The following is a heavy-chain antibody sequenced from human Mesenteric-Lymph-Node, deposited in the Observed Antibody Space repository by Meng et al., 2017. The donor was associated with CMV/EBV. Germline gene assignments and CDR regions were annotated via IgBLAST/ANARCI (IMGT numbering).Heavy chain of an antibody. Sequence: SCAASGLTFSKSWMSWVRQAPGKGLEWVGRILAKTDGGTADYAAPVKGRFTISRDDSKNMVYLQMNSLKNEDTAVYYCNMDYGDYMDDWGQGTLVTVSS. CDR2: ILAKTDGGTA. CDR3: NMDYGDYMDD. D-gene: IGHD3-16*01. V-gene: IGHV3-15*05. CDR1: GLTFSKSW. J-gene: IGHJ4*02.